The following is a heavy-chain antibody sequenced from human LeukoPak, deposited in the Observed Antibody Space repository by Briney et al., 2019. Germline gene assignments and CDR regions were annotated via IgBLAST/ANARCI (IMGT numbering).Heavy chain of an antibody. V-gene: IGHV1-2*02. CDR3: ARDHKMVRGVTRDY. Sequence: ASVKVSCKASGYTFTGYYMHWVRQAPGQGLEWMGWINPNSGGTNYAQKFQGRVTMTRDTSISTAYMELSRLRSDDTAVYYCARDHKMVRGVTRDYWGRGTLVTVSS. J-gene: IGHJ4*02. D-gene: IGHD3-10*01. CDR1: GYTFTGYY. CDR2: INPNSGGT.